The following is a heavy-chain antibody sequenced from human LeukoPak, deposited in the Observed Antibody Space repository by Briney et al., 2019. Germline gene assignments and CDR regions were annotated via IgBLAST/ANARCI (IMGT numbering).Heavy chain of an antibody. CDR1: GGSIGSGSYY. Sequence: PSETLSLTCTVSGGSIGSGSYYWSWIRQPAGKGLEWIGRVYTSGGTNYNPSLKSRVTISLDTSKNQFSLKLSSVTAADTAVYYCAREETMVTTPYYFDYWGQGTLVTVSS. CDR3: AREETMVTTPYYFDY. V-gene: IGHV4-61*02. D-gene: IGHD4-17*01. CDR2: VYTSGGT. J-gene: IGHJ4*02.